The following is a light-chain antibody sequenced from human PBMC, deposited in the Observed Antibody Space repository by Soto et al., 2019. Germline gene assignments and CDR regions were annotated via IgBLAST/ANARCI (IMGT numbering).Light chain of an antibody. Sequence: QSAPTQPASVSGSPGQSITLSCTGTSRDVGSYNLVSWYQQHPGKAPKLMIYEVSKRPSGVSNRFSGSKSGNTASLTISGLQAEDEADYYCCSYAGSSTYVFGTGTKVTVL. CDR1: SRDVGSYNL. J-gene: IGLJ1*01. CDR3: CSYAGSSTYV. V-gene: IGLV2-23*02. CDR2: EVS.